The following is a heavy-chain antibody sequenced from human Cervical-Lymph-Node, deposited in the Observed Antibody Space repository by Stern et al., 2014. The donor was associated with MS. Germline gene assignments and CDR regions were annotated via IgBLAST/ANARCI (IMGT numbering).Heavy chain of an antibody. V-gene: IGHV3-9*01. CDR3: TKGGESTSDS. D-gene: IGHD4-17*01. CDR1: GFIFDDYA. CDR2: ISWNSAII. Sequence: EVHLVESGGGLVQPGRSLRLSCAASGFIFDDYAMHWGRQAPGKGLEWVSTISWNSAIIGYADSVKGLFTISRDNAKNSLYLQMDSLRAEDTAFYYCTKGGESTSDSWGQGTLVTVSS. J-gene: IGHJ4*02.